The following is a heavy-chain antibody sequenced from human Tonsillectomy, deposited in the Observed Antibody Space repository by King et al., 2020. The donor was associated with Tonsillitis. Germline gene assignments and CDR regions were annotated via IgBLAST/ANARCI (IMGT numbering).Heavy chain of an antibody. J-gene: IGHJ5*02. D-gene: IGHD2-21*01. CDR3: ARRIVVGPDVAFDP. CDR1: GGSIPSGDYY. CDR2: INYSGST. Sequence: QLQESGPGLVKPSQTLSLTCTVSGGSIPSGDYYWSWIRQPPGKGLEWIGYINYSGSTYYNPSPRSRVAISVDPSKNQFSLKLSSVSAADTAVYYCARRIVVGPDVAFDPWGQGTLVTVSS. V-gene: IGHV4-30-4*01.